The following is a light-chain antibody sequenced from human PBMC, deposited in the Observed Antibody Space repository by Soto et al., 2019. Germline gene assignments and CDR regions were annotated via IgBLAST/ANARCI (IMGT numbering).Light chain of an antibody. CDR3: QQYNNWWT. CDR2: GAS. Sequence: EVVMTQSPAPLSLSPGERAPLSCRASQSVSSSLAWYQQKPGQAPRLLIYGASTRAAGIPDRLSGSGSETEFTLTISGLQAEDFAIYYCQQYNNWWTFGQGTKVEIK. CDR1: QSVSSS. J-gene: IGKJ1*01. V-gene: IGKV3-15*01.